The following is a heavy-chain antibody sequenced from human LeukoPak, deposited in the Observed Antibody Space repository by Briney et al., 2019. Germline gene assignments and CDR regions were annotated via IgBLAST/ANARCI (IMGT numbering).Heavy chain of an antibody. J-gene: IGHJ4*02. CDR2: IYTDGST. Sequence: LETLSLTCTVSGGSISSYDWSWIRQAAGKGLEWIGRIYTDGSTNYNPSLKSLVTMSVDTSKKQFSLKLRSVTAADTAVYYCARVSGYDWESFYDYWGQGTLVTVSS. CDR3: ARVSGYDWESFYDY. CDR1: GGSISSYD. V-gene: IGHV4-4*07. D-gene: IGHD5-12*01.